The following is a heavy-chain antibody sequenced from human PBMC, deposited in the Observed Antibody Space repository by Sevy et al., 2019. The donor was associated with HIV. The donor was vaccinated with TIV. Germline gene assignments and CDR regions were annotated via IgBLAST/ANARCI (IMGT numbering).Heavy chain of an antibody. D-gene: IGHD2-15*01. CDR3: TRGPNCSGGSCYGQDFDY. J-gene: IGHJ4*02. CDR1: GFTFGDYA. CDR2: IRSKAYGGTT. Sequence: GGSLRLSCTASGFTFGDYAMSWFRQAPGKGLEWVGFIRSKAYGGTTEYAASVKGRFTISRDDSKSIAYPQMNSLKTEDTAVYYCTRGPNCSGGSCYGQDFDYWGQGTLVTVSS. V-gene: IGHV3-49*03.